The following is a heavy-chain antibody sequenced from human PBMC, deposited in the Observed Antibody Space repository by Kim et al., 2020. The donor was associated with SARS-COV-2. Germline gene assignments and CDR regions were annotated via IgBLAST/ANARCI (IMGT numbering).Heavy chain of an antibody. J-gene: IGHJ4*02. V-gene: IGHV3-33*01. Sequence: KCYADSVKGRFTISRDNSKNTLYLQMNSVRAEDTAVYYCARGWIQLVFDYWGQGTLVTVSS. CDR2: K. D-gene: IGHD5-18*01. CDR3: ARGWIQLVFDY.